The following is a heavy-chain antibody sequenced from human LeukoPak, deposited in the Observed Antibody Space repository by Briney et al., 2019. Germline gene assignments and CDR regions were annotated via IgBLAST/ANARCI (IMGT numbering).Heavy chain of an antibody. CDR2: IYYSGST. V-gene: IGHV4-59*08. CDR3: ARHVVVTVFDN. CDR1: GGSSSNYY. D-gene: IGHD2-21*02. J-gene: IGHJ4*02. Sequence: SETLSLTCSVSGGSSSNYYWSWIRQPPGRGLEWIGYIYYSGSTNSNASLKSRVTIFVDPSKNQFSLKLSSVTAADTAVYYCARHVVVTVFDNWGQGTLVTVSS.